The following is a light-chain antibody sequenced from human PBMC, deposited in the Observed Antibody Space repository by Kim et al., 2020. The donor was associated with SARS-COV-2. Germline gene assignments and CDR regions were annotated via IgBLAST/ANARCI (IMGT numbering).Light chain of an antibody. Sequence: APGEKATLAGRDSQAVGSNLAWYQQKPGQAPRVLIYGASSRATGIPDRFSGSGSGTECTLTISSLQSEDSAVYYCQQYNNWPPITFGQGTRLEIK. CDR3: QQYNNWPPIT. V-gene: IGKV3D-15*01. J-gene: IGKJ5*01. CDR2: GAS. CDR1: QAVGSN.